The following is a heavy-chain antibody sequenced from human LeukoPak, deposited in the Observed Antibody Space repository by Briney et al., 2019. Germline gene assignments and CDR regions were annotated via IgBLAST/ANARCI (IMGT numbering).Heavy chain of an antibody. CDR1: GGSISSYY. D-gene: IGHD3-3*01. J-gene: IGHJ6*03. CDR2: IYYSGST. CDR3: ARGDYDFWSGYSYYYMDV. V-gene: IGHV4-59*01. Sequence: SETLSLTCTVSGGSISSYYWSWLRQPPGKGLEWIGYIYYSGSTNYNPSLKSRVTISVDTSKNQFSLKLSSVTAADTAVYYCARGDYDFWSGYSYYYMDVWGKGTTVTVSS.